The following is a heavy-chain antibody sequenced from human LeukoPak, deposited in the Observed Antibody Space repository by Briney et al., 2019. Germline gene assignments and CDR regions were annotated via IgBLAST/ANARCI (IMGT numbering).Heavy chain of an antibody. CDR1: GGSFSGYY. D-gene: IGHD6-13*01. V-gene: IGHV4-34*01. CDR2: INHSGST. J-gene: IGHJ4*02. CDR3: ARRLRLAAAGTFDY. Sequence: SETLSLTCAVYGGSFSGYYWSWLRQPPGKGLEWIGEINHSGSTNYNPSLKSRVTISVDTSKNQFSLKLSSVTAADTAVYYCARRLRLAAAGTFDYRGQGTLVTVSS.